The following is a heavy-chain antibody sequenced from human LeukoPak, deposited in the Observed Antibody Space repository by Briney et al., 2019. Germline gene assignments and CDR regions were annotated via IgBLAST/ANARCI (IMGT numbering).Heavy chain of an antibody. V-gene: IGHV1-2*02. Sequence: ASVKVSCKASGYTFTCYYLHWVRQAPGQGVEWVGFIYPNSGETHYAQKFQGRVTMTRETSISTLYMELSILRSHDTAMYYCTRDSGYKRFAPSGQGTLVTVSS. CDR2: IYPNSGET. J-gene: IGHJ5*02. D-gene: IGHD5-12*01. CDR3: TRDSGYKRFAP. CDR1: GYTFTCYY.